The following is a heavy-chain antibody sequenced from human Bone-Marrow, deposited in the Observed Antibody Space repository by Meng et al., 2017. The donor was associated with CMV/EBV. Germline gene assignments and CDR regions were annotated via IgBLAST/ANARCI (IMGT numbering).Heavy chain of an antibody. CDR3: AGDIPAYGMDV. J-gene: IGHJ6*02. D-gene: IGHD2-21*01. Sequence: SETLSLTCTVAGDSVSSGDYYWTWIRQPPGKGLEWIGNIHSSGSANYSPSLKSRVIMSVDTSKNQFSLKVSSVTASDTAVYYCAGDIPAYGMDVWGRGTTVTVSS. CDR2: IHSSGSA. V-gene: IGHV4-30-4*08. CDR1: GDSVSSGDYY.